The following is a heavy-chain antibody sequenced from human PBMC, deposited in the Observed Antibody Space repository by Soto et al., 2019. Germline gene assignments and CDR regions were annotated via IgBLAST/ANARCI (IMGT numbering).Heavy chain of an antibody. Sequence: WGSLRLSCAASGFTFSSYGMHWVRQAPGKGLEWVAVIWYDGSNKYYADSVKGRFTISRDNSKNTLYLQMNSLRAEDTAVYYCARDYDSSGYYSDIDYWGQGTLVTVSS. CDR2: IWYDGSNK. V-gene: IGHV3-33*01. CDR1: GFTFSSYG. CDR3: ARDYDSSGYYSDIDY. D-gene: IGHD3-22*01. J-gene: IGHJ4*02.